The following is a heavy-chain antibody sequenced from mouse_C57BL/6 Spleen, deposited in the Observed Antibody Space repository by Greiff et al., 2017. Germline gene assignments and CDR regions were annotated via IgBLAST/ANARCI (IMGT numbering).Heavy chain of an antibody. J-gene: IGHJ2*01. CDR3: ARRSGPDWDDY. CDR2: MDPAGSYT. V-gene: IGHV1-50*01. CDR1: GYTFTSYW. Sequence: VQLQQPGAELVKPGASVKLSCKASGYTFTSYWMQWVKQRPGQGLEWIGEMDPAGSYTNYNQKFKGKATLTVDTSASTVYMQLSSLTSEDSAVYYCARRSGPDWDDYWGQGTTLTVSS. D-gene: IGHD4-1*01.